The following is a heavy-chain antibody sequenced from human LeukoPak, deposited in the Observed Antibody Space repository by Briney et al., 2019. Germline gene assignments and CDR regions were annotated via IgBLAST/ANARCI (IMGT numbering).Heavy chain of an antibody. CDR2: ISSSGSTI. D-gene: IGHD2-2*02. CDR1: GFTFSSYA. J-gene: IGHJ4*02. V-gene: IGHV3-48*04. Sequence: GGSLRLSCAASGFTFSSYAMSWVRQAPGKGLEWVSYISSSGSTIYYADSVKGRFTISRDNAKNSLYLQMNSLRAEDTAVYYCATYRHYCSSTSCYTDYFDYWGQGTLVTVSS. CDR3: ATYRHYCSSTSCYTDYFDY.